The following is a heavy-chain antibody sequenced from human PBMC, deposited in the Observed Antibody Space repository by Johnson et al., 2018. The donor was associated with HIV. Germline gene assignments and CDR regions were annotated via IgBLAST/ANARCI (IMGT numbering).Heavy chain of an antibody. J-gene: IGHJ3*02. D-gene: IGHD5-24*01. CDR1: GFTFSSYW. CDR2: IKQDGSEK. V-gene: IGHV3-7*01. Sequence: VQLVEYGGGLVQPGGSLRLSCAASGFTFSSYWMSWVRQAPGKGLEWVANIKQDGSEKYYVDSVKGRFTISRDNAKNSLYLQMNSLRAEDTAVYYCAREVRRWLQFDAFDIWGQGTMVTVSS. CDR3: AREVRRWLQFDAFDI.